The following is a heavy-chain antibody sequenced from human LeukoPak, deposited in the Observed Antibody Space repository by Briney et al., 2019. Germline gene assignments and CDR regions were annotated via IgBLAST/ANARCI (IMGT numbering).Heavy chain of an antibody. J-gene: IGHJ4*02. Sequence: GGSLRLSCAASGFTFSNHGMNWVRQAPGKGLEWVSGISPSGDIAYYADSVKGRFTISRDNSKNTLYLEVISLTAEDTAVYYCAKDDAWLRFGEWSQGTLVTVSS. CDR2: ISPSGDIA. V-gene: IGHV3-23*01. CDR3: AKDDAWLRFGE. CDR1: GFTFSNHG. D-gene: IGHD3-10*01.